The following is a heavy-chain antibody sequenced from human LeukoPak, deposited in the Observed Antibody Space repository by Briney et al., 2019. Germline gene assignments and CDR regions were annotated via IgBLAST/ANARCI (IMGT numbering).Heavy chain of an antibody. CDR3: ALTTVVTPGDY. CDR2: IYSGGST. CDR1: GFTFSSNY. Sequence: GGSLRLSCAASGFTFSSNYMTWVRQAPGKGLEWVSVIYSGGSTYYADSVKGRFTISRDSSKNTLSLQMNSLRAEDTAVYYCALTTVVTPGDYWGQGTLVTVSS. J-gene: IGHJ4*02. V-gene: IGHV3-53*01. D-gene: IGHD4-23*01.